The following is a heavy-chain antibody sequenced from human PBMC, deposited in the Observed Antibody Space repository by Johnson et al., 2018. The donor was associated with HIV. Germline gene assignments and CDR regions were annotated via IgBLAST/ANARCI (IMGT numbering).Heavy chain of an antibody. D-gene: IGHD3-9*01. CDR3: AKDVWHDILTGHTPSGDAFDI. V-gene: IGHV3-30*04. CDR2: ISYDGSNK. J-gene: IGHJ3*02. CDR1: GFTFSTYS. Sequence: QVQLVESGGGVVQPGRSLRLSCAASGFTFSTYSMHWVRQAPGMRLEWVAVISYDGSNKYYADSVKGRFTISRDNSKNTLYLQMNSLRAEDTAVYYCAKDVWHDILTGHTPSGDAFDIWGQGTMVTVSS.